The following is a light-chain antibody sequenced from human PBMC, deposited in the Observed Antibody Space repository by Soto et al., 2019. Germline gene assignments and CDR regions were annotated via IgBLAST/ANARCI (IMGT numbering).Light chain of an antibody. CDR1: SSDVGAYNF. J-gene: IGLJ1*01. CDR3: CSYAGNYKYV. CDR2: DVN. Sequence: QSVLTQPHSVSGSPGQSVTISCTGTSSDVGAYNFASWYQQRPGTAPRLIIYDVNKRPSGVPDRVSGSKSGNTASLTISGLQAEDEADYYCCSYAGNYKYVFGSGTKVNVL. V-gene: IGLV2-11*01.